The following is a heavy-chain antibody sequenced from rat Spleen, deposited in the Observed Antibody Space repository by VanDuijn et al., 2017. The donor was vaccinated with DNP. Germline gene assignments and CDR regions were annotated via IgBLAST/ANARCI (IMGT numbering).Heavy chain of an antibody. CDR2: IGSDAYAP. CDR1: GFSFSDYY. D-gene: IGHD4-3*01. CDR3: IRWNSGHFDY. Sequence: EVQLVESGGGFVQPGRSLKLSCAASGFSFSDYYMAWVRQAPTKGLEWVAYIGSDAYAPYYGDSVKGRFTISRDNAKSTQYLQMNSLRSEDMATYYCIRWNSGHFDYWGQGVMVTVSS. V-gene: IGHV5-22*01. J-gene: IGHJ2*01.